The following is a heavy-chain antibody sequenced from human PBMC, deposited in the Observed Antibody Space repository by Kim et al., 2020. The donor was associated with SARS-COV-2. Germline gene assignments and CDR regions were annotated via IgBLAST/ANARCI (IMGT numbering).Heavy chain of an antibody. CDR1: GFTVSSNY. CDR3: ARGLRFLEWLSTLDV. CDR2: IYSGGST. Sequence: GGSLRLSCAASGFTVSSNYMSWVRQAPGKGLEWVSVIYSGGSTYYADSVKGRFTISRDNSKNTLYLQMNSLRAEDTAVYYCARGLRFLEWLSTLDVWGQGTTVTVSS. J-gene: IGHJ6*02. D-gene: IGHD3-3*01. V-gene: IGHV3-66*02.